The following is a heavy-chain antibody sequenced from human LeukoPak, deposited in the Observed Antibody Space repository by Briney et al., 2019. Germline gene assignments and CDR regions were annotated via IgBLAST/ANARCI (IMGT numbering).Heavy chain of an antibody. V-gene: IGHV4-39*01. Sequence: PSETLSLTCTVSGGSISSSSYYWGWIRQPPGKGLEWIGSIYYSGSTYYNPSLKSRVTISVDTSKNQFSLKLSSVTAADTAVYYCARVVFVGYCSGGSCWGWFDPWGQGTLVTVSS. J-gene: IGHJ5*02. D-gene: IGHD2-15*01. CDR1: GGSISSSSYY. CDR3: ARVVFVGYCSGGSCWGWFDP. CDR2: IYYSGST.